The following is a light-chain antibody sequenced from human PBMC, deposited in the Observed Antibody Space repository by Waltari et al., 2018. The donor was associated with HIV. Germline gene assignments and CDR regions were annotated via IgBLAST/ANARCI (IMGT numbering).Light chain of an antibody. CDR2: EFN. CDR1: SSDAGGSTY. J-gene: IGLJ6*01. CDR3: ASYGDTNRVL. V-gene: IGLV2-8*01. Sequence: QSALPKPPSASGSLGQSVTISCTGTSSDAGGSTYVSWYQQHPDQAPKLIIYEFNKRPSGVPDRFSGSKSDNTASLTVAGLQDDDEAHYYCASYGDTNRVLFGGGTRVTVL.